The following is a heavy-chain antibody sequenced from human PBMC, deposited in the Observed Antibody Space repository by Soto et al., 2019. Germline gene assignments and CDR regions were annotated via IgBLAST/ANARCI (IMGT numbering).Heavy chain of an antibody. V-gene: IGHV3-23*01. CDR2: ISGSGART. J-gene: IGHJ3*01. CDR3: AKDPNTDYLGAFEF. CDR1: GFTFTTYT. D-gene: IGHD4-17*01. Sequence: GGSLRLSCAASGFTFTTYTMSWVRQAPGKGLEWVSGISGSGARTYYADSVKGRFTISRDNSENTLSLQMNSLGAEDTAVYYCAKDPNTDYLGAFEFGGQGTMVTVSS.